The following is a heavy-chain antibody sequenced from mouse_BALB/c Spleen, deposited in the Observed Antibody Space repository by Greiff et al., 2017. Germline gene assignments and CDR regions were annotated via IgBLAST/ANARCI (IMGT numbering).Heavy chain of an antibody. V-gene: IGHV1S29*02. CDR3: ARYYYGSSSYFDY. Sequence: VQLQQSGPELVKPGASVKISCKASGYTFTDYNMHWVKQSHGKSLEWIGYIYPYNGGTGYNQKFKSKATLTVDNSSSTAYMELRSLTSEDSAVYYCARYYYGSSSYFDYWGQGTTLTVSS. CDR1: GYTFTDYN. J-gene: IGHJ2*01. CDR2: IYPYNGGT. D-gene: IGHD1-1*01.